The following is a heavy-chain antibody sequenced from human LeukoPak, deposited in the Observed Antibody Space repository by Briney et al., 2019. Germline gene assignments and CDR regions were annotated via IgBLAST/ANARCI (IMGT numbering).Heavy chain of an antibody. V-gene: IGHV3-7*04. D-gene: IGHD3-10*01. Sequence: PGGSLRLSCAASGFTFSGYWLSWVRQAPGRGQEWVANIKQDGSEKYYVDSVKGRFTISRDNAKTSMYLQMNSLRAEDTAVNYCARGGALWFGKSLLDYWGQGILVTVSS. CDR1: GFTFSGYW. CDR3: ARGGALWFGKSLLDY. CDR2: IKQDGSEK. J-gene: IGHJ4*02.